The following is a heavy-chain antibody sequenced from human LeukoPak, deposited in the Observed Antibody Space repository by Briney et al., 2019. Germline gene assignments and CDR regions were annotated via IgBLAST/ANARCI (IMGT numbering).Heavy chain of an antibody. D-gene: IGHD1-26*01. Sequence: PSETLSLTCTVSGGSISSYYWSWIRQPAGKGQEWIGRIYTSGSTNYNPSLKSRVTMSVDTSKNQFSLKLSSVTAADTAVYYCARDRGGSYYRRIYYFDYWGQGTLVTVSS. J-gene: IGHJ4*02. CDR3: ARDRGGSYYRRIYYFDY. V-gene: IGHV4-4*07. CDR2: IYTSGST. CDR1: GGSISSYY.